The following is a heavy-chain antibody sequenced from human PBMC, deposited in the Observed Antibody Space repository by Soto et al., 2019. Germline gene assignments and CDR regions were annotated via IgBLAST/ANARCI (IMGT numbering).Heavy chain of an antibody. CDR1: GFTVGSNY. CDR3: ARVQSDVLRFLEWLFDY. V-gene: IGHV3-53*01. J-gene: IGHJ4*02. Sequence: GGSLRLSCAASGFTVGSNYMSWVRQAPGKGLEWVSVIYSGGSTYYADSVKGRFTISRDNSKNTLYLQMNSLRAEDTAVYYCARVQSDVLRFLEWLFDYWGQGTLVTVSS. D-gene: IGHD3-3*01. CDR2: IYSGGST.